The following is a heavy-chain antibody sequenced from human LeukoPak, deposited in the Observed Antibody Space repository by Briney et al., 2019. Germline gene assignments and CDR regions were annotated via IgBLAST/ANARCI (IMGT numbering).Heavy chain of an antibody. D-gene: IGHD2-2*01. Sequence: GGSLRLSCAASGFTFGSYSMNWVRQAPGKGLDWVSSISSSSSYIYYADSVKGRFTISRDNAKDSLYLQMNSLRAEDTAVYYCARGSWGIPLGYCSSTSCYYYYFDYWGQGTLVTVSS. V-gene: IGHV3-21*01. CDR2: ISSSSSYI. CDR1: GFTFGSYS. J-gene: IGHJ4*02. CDR3: ARGSWGIPLGYCSSTSCYYYYFDY.